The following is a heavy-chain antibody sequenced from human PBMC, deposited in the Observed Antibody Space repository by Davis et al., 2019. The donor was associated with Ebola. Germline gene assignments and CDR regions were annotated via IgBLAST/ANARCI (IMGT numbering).Heavy chain of an antibody. CDR2: IYPGDSDT. CDR3: ARQGGYSYGYLFDN. CDR1: GYSFTSYW. J-gene: IGHJ4*02. V-gene: IGHV5-51*01. D-gene: IGHD5-18*01. Sequence: PGGSLRLSCKGSGYSFTSYWIGWVRQPPGQGLEWMGIIYPGDSDTRYSPSFQGQVTISADKSISTAYLQWSSLKASDTAMYYCARQGGYSYGYLFDNWGQGTLVTVSS.